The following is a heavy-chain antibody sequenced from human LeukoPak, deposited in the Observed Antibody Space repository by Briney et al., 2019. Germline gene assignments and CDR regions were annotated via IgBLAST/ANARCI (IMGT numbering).Heavy chain of an antibody. CDR1: GGISHPYA. CDR3: ARGNGTYTPSDH. Sequence: SVKVSCKASGGISHPYAIAWLRQAPGQGLEWMGGITPLVSTTVYARKLQGRVTFTADEATRTVYMELRSLDSDDTAIYYCARGNGTYTPSDHWGQGTLVTVSS. D-gene: IGHD1-26*01. CDR2: ITPLVSTT. J-gene: IGHJ4*02. V-gene: IGHV1-69*01.